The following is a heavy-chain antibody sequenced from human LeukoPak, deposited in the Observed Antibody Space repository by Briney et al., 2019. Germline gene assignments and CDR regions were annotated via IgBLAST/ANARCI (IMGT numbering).Heavy chain of an antibody. Sequence: NSSETLSLTCTVSGGSISSGSYYWSWIRQPAGKGLEWIGRIYTSGSTNYNPSLKSRVTISVDASKNQFSLKLSSVTAADTAVYYCARLRDYMDVWGKGTTVTISS. CDR1: GGSISSGSYY. CDR3: ARLRDYMDV. V-gene: IGHV4-61*02. J-gene: IGHJ6*03. CDR2: IYTSGST.